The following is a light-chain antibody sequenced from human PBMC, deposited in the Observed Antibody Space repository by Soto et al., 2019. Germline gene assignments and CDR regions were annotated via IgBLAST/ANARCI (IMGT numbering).Light chain of an antibody. CDR1: ISDVGGNKF. V-gene: IGLV2-14*03. J-gene: IGLJ1*01. CDR2: DVS. CDR3: SSFAGINYV. Sequence: QSALTQPASVSGSPGQSITISCTGTISDVGGNKFVSWYQQYPGKAPKLMLCDVSNRPSGVSNRFSGSKSGNTASLTISGLQAEDEADYYCSSFAGINYVFGTGTKLTVL.